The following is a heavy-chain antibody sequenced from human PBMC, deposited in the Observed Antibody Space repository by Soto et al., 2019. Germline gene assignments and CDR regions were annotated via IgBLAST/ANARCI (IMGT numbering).Heavy chain of an antibody. D-gene: IGHD4-17*01. CDR1: GGTICSYY. J-gene: IGHJ3*02. CDR2: IYYSGST. CDR3: ARPVLTVTTSARGGAFDI. Sequence: SETPSLTCTVSGGTICSYYWGWIRQPPGKGLEWIGSIYYSGSTYYNPSLKSRVTISVDTSKNQFSLKLSSVTAADTAVYYCARPVLTVTTSARGGAFDIWGQGTMVTVSS. V-gene: IGHV4-39*01.